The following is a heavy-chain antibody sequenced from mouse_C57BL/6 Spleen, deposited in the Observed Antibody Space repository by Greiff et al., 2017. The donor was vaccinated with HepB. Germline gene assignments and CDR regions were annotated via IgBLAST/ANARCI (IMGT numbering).Heavy chain of an antibody. Sequence: QVQLKESGAELVKPGASVKISCKASGYAFSSYWMNWVKQRPGKGLEWIGQIYPGDGDTNYNGKFKGKATLTADKSSSTAYMQLSSLTSEDSAVYFCARGGYYYGSSYWYFDVWGTGTTVTVSS. CDR2: IYPGDGDT. CDR1: GYAFSSYW. CDR3: ARGGYYYGSSYWYFDV. V-gene: IGHV1-80*01. D-gene: IGHD1-1*01. J-gene: IGHJ1*03.